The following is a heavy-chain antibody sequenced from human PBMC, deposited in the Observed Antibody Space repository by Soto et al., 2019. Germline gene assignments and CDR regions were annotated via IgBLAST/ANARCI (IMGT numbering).Heavy chain of an antibody. D-gene: IGHD1-26*01. V-gene: IGHV4-59*02. CDR1: GGSVSVYY. J-gene: IGHJ4*02. Sequence: PSETLSLTCTISGGSVSVYYWSWIRQPPGQALEWIGYIYDSGSPYYNPSFRSRAIISADTSKNEISLKLTSATAADTAVYYCARGVGSSPPRYWGRGTLVTVSS. CDR3: ARGVGSSPPRY. CDR2: IYDSGSP.